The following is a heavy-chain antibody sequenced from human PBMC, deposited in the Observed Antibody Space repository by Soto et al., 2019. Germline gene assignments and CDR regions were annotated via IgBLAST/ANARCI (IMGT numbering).Heavy chain of an antibody. CDR1: GFTFSSYA. CDR2: ISGSGGST. Sequence: PGGSLRLSCAASGFTFSSYAMSWVRQAPGKGLKWVSAISGSGGSTYYADSVKGRFTISRDNSKNTLYLQMNSLRAEDTAVYYCAKDGSYYDFWSGYSPYYYYYMDVWGKGTTVTVSS. D-gene: IGHD3-3*01. J-gene: IGHJ6*03. V-gene: IGHV3-23*01. CDR3: AKDGSYYDFWSGYSPYYYYYMDV.